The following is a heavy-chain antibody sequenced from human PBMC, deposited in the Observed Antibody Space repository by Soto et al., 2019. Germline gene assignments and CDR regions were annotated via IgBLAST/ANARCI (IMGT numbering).Heavy chain of an antibody. CDR2: ITASSATI. D-gene: IGHD2-8*01. J-gene: IGHJ5*02. CDR3: ARDNGMAGSFDP. CDR1: GFSFSAYS. Sequence: GGTLRFSCAACGFSFSAYSMNWVRQAPGKGLEWVSYITASSATIYYADSVKGRFTISRDNAKNSLYLQMNSLRDEDTAVYYCARDNGMAGSFDPWGQGTLVTVSS. V-gene: IGHV3-48*02.